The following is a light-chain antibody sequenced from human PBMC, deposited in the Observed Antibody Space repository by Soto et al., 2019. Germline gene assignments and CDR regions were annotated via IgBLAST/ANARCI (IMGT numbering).Light chain of an antibody. CDR2: DVS. J-gene: IGLJ1*01. CDR1: SSDVGGYNY. CDR3: SSFTSSSTRV. V-gene: IGLV2-14*03. Sequence: QSLLTQPASVSGSPGLSIAISCTGTSSDVGGYNYVSWYQQHPGKAPKLIIYDVSNRPSGVSNRFSGSKSGNTASLTISGLQAEDEADYYCSSFTSSSTRVFGTGTKVTV.